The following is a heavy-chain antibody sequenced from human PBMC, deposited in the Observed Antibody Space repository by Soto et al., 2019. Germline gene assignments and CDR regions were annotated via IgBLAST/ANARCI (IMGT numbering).Heavy chain of an antibody. D-gene: IGHD6-13*01. J-gene: IGHJ4*02. CDR2: IIPLLGTA. CDR3: ARGGLDEEMAPIGTFDY. V-gene: IGHV1-69*11. Sequence: QVQLVQSGAEVKKPGSSVKVSCKASGGTFSSYAISWVRQAPGQGLEWMGGIIPLLGTANYAQKFQGRVTITADESTSTAYRELSSLRSEDTVVYYCARGGLDEEMAPIGTFDYWGQGTLVTVSS. CDR1: GGTFSSYA.